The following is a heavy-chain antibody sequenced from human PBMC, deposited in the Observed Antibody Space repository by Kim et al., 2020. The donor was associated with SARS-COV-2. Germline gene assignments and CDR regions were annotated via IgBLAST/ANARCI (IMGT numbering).Heavy chain of an antibody. D-gene: IGHD3-10*01. Sequence: ASVKVSCKASGYTFTSYGISWVRQAPGQGLEWMGWISAYNGNTNYAQKLQGRVTMTTDTSTSTAYMELRSLRSDDTAVYYCARDLSKLLWFRELNTGYFDYWGQGTLVTVSS. CDR1: GYTFTSYG. CDR2: ISAYNGNT. V-gene: IGHV1-18*01. J-gene: IGHJ4*02. CDR3: ARDLSKLLWFRELNTGYFDY.